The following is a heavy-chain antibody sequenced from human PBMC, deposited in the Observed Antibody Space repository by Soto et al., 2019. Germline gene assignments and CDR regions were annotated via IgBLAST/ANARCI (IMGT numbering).Heavy chain of an antibody. CDR2: IYYSGST. V-gene: IGHV4-59*01. D-gene: IGHD2-21*02. CDR1: GASMNNYY. Sequence: SETLSLTCTVSGASMNNYYWSWIRQPPGKGLEWIAYIYYSGSTNYNPFFKSRVIVSVDTSRNQFSLKLSSLTAADTAVYCCARVESACGGDCYGYFQHWGQGTLVTVSS. J-gene: IGHJ1*01. CDR3: ARVESACGGDCYGYFQH.